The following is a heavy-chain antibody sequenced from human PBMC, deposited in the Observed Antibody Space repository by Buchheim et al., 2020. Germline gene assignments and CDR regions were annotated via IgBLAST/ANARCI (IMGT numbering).Heavy chain of an antibody. CDR2: ISYDGSNK. D-gene: IGHD3-16*01. Sequence: QVQLVESGGGVVRPGRSLRLSCAASGFTFSSSGMHWVRQAPGKGLEWVAFISYDGSNKYYVDSVKGRFTISRDISKSTLYLQMNSLRAGETAMYYCVKDIGDPGEHWGQGTL. V-gene: IGHV3-30*02. CDR3: VKDIGDPGEH. J-gene: IGHJ4*02. CDR1: GFTFSSSG.